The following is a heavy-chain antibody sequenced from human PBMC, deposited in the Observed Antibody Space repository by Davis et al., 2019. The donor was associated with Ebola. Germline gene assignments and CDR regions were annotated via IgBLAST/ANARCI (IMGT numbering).Heavy chain of an antibody. V-gene: IGHV3-74*01. CDR1: GFSLSDYW. D-gene: IGHD3-10*01. J-gene: IGHJ4*02. Sequence: GESLKISCAASGFSLSDYWMNWVRQDPGKGLVWASHISPDERNINYVDSVRGRFTISKDSAKNTLYLQMNSLRAEDTAMYYCVRDGSGTIPYDHWGQGALVTVSS. CDR3: VRDGSGTIPYDH. CDR2: ISPDERNI.